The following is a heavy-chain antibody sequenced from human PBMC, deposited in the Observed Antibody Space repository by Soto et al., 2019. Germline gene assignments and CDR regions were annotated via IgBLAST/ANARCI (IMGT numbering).Heavy chain of an antibody. CDR1: GFTFSSYG. J-gene: IGHJ4*02. V-gene: IGHV3-33*01. CDR2: IWYDGSNK. D-gene: IGHD2-15*01. CDR3: ARDKGWTKPQYYFAY. Sequence: PGGSLRLSCAASGFTFSSYGMHWVRQAPGKGLEWVAVIWYDGSNKYYADSVKGRFTISRDNSKNTLYLQMNSLRAEDTAVYYYARDKGWTKPQYYFAYWGQGPLVPVSS.